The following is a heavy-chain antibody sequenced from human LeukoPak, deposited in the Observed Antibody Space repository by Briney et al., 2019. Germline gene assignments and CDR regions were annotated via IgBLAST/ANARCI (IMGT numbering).Heavy chain of an antibody. V-gene: IGHV3-7*03. Sequence: GGSLRLSCAASGFTFSSYWMSWVRQAPGKGLEWVANIKQDGSEKYYVDSVKGRFTISRDNAKNSLYLQMNSLRAEDTAVYYCAKDRRAAAGTLFDYWGQGTLVTVSS. CDR2: IKQDGSEK. CDR1: GFTFSSYW. J-gene: IGHJ4*02. D-gene: IGHD6-13*01. CDR3: AKDRRAAAGTLFDY.